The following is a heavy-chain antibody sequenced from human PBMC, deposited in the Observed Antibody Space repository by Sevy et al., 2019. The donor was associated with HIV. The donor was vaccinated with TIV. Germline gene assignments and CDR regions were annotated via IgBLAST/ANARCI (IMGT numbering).Heavy chain of an antibody. CDR2: ISYDGSNK. J-gene: IGHJ6*02. D-gene: IGHD3-10*01. Sequence: GESLKISCAASGFTFSSYAMHWVRQAPGKGLEWVAVISYDGSNKYYADSVKGRFTISRDNSKNRLYLQMNSLRAEDTAVYYCARVALMVRGVRADSYGMDVWGQGTTVTVSS. CDR3: ARVALMVRGVRADSYGMDV. V-gene: IGHV3-30-3*01. CDR1: GFTFSSYA.